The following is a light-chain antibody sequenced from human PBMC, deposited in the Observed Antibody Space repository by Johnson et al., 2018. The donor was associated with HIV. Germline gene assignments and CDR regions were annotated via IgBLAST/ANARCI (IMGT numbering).Light chain of an antibody. CDR2: ENN. Sequence: QPVLTQPPSVSAAPGQKVTISCSGSSSNIGNNYVSWYQQLPGTAPKLLIYENNKRPSGIPDRFSGSKSGTSATLGITGLQTGDEADYDFGTWDSRLRSCFFGTGTKVPVL. V-gene: IGLV1-51*02. CDR3: GTWDSRLRSCF. J-gene: IGLJ1*01. CDR1: SSNIGNNY.